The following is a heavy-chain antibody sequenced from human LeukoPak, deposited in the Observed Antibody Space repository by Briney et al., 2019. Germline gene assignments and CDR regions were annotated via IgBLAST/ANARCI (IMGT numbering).Heavy chain of an antibody. D-gene: IGHD2-2*01. CDR2: IKRDGSEE. CDR1: GFTFSRYW. V-gene: IGHV3-7*04. J-gene: IGHJ4*02. Sequence: PGGSLRLSCAASGFTFSRYWMGWVRQAPGKGLEWVANIKRDGSEEYYVDSVKGRFTISRDNAKNSLYLQMNSLRAEDTAVYYCARVGDLVVVPTPSYFDYWGQGTLVTVSS. CDR3: ARVGDLVVVPTPSYFDY.